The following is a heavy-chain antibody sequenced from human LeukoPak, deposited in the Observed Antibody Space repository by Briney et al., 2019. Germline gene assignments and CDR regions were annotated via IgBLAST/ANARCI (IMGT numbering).Heavy chain of an antibody. CDR2: IRSYSSYI. CDR3: ARYSEVYYYVDV. Sequence: GGSLRLSCAVSGFTVSGNYMSWIRQGPGKGLEWVATIRSYSSYIHYGDSVKGRFTISRDDAERSVYLQMDNVRVEDTAVYFCARYSEVYYYVDVWGTGTTVTVSS. J-gene: IGHJ6*03. CDR1: GFTVSGNY. D-gene: IGHD2-21*01. V-gene: IGHV3-11*06.